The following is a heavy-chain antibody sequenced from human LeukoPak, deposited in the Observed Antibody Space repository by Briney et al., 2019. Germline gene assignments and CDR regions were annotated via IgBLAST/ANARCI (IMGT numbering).Heavy chain of an antibody. CDR3: AREEGIVGAPGGY. CDR1: NYTFTSYG. Sequence: ASVKVSCKASNYTFTSYGISWVRQAPGQGLEWMARINAYNGDTNYAQKLQGRVTLTTDTSTSTAYMELRSLRSDDTAVYYCAREEGIVGAPGGYWGQGTLVTVSS. J-gene: IGHJ4*02. D-gene: IGHD1-26*01. V-gene: IGHV1-18*01. CDR2: INAYNGDT.